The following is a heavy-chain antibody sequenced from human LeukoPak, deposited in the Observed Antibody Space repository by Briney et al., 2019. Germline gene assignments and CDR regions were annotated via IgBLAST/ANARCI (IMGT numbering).Heavy chain of an antibody. Sequence: PSETLSLTCTVSGYSINNGYYWGWIRQPPGKGLEWIGTIYHSGSTYYNPSLKSRVIILVDTSKNQFSLKLSSVTAADTAVYYCARWNYYDSSHFDYWGQGTLVTVSS. V-gene: IGHV4-38-2*02. J-gene: IGHJ4*02. CDR1: GYSINNGYY. CDR3: ARWNYYDSSHFDY. CDR2: IYHSGST. D-gene: IGHD3-22*01.